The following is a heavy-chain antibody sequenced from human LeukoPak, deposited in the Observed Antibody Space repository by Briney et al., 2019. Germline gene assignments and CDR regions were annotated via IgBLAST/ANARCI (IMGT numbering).Heavy chain of an antibody. V-gene: IGHV3-30-3*01. CDR1: GFTFSSYA. Sequence: GGSLRLSCAASGFTFSSYAMHWVRQAPGKGLEWVAVISYDGSNKYYADSVKGRFTISRDNSKNTLYLQMNSLRAEDTAVYYCARDSSVGGSYYIDAFDIRGQGTMVTVSS. CDR3: ARDSSVGGSYYIDAFDI. CDR2: ISYDGSNK. J-gene: IGHJ3*02. D-gene: IGHD1-26*01.